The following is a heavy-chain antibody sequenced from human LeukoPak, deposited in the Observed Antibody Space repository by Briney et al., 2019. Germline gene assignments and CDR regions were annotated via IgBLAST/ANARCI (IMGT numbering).Heavy chain of an antibody. CDR1: GFTFSSYA. V-gene: IGHV3-23*01. J-gene: IGHJ4*02. CDR2: ISGSGGST. CDR3: AKGSCGYSGYDCHYFDY. Sequence: GGSLRLSCAASGFTFSSYAMSWVRQAPGKGLEWVSAISGSGGSTYYADSVKGRFTISRDNSKSTLYLQMNSLRAEDTAVYYCAKGSCGYSGYDCHYFDYWGQGTLVTVSS. D-gene: IGHD5-12*01.